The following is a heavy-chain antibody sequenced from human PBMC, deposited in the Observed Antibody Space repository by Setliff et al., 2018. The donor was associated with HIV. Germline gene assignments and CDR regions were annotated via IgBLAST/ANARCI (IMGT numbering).Heavy chain of an antibody. CDR3: ARTYSSNWYIDY. CDR1: GGSITGYY. D-gene: IGHD6-13*01. Sequence: PSETLSLTCTVSGGSITGYYWSWIRQSPGKGLEWLGYIYYSGSTTYNPSLKSRVTISIDTSKNQFSLKLSSVTAADTAIYYCARTYSSNWYIDYWGQGTLVTVSS. CDR2: IYYSGST. J-gene: IGHJ4*02. V-gene: IGHV4-59*08.